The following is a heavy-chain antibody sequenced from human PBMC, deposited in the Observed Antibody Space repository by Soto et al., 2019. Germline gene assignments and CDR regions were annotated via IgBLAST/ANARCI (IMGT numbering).Heavy chain of an antibody. D-gene: IGHD2-15*01. CDR1: GGSFSGYY. CDR2: INHSGST. V-gene: IGHV4-34*01. CDR3: ARDTIVVVVAATLCDAFDI. J-gene: IGHJ3*02. Sequence: SETLSLTCAVYGGSFSGYYWSWIRQPPGKGLEWIGEINHSGSTNYNPSLKSRVTISVDTSKNQFSLKLSSVTAADTAVYYCARDTIVVVVAATLCDAFDIWGQGTMVTVSS.